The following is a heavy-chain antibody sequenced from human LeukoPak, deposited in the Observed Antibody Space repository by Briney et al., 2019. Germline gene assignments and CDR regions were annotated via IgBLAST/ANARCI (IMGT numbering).Heavy chain of an antibody. CDR2: ISGSDAGT. D-gene: IGHD2-8*02. Sequence: GGSLRLSCAASGFTFSNAWMSWVRQAEGQGLEWVSAISGSDAGTYYADSVKGRFTISRDNSKNTLYLQMNSLRAEDAAVYYCAKAPLGRCTGAICYSFDYWGQGTLVTVSS. J-gene: IGHJ4*02. CDR1: GFTFSNAW. CDR3: AKAPLGRCTGAICYSFDY. V-gene: IGHV3-23*01.